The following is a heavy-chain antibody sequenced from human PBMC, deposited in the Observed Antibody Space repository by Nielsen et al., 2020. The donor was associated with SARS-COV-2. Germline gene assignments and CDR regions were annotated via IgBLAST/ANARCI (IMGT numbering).Heavy chain of an antibody. CDR1: GFSFSSYW. CDR3: ARDLPTSYCSSTSCYSKKYYYYGMDV. D-gene: IGHD2-2*01. J-gene: IGHJ6*02. V-gene: IGHV3-7*01. Sequence: GGSMRLSCAASGFSFSSYWISWVSQAPGKGLEWVANIKQDGSEKYYVDSVKGRFTISRDNAKNSLYLQMNSLRAEDTAVYYCARDLPTSYCSSTSCYSKKYYYYGMDVWGQGTTVTVSS. CDR2: IKQDGSEK.